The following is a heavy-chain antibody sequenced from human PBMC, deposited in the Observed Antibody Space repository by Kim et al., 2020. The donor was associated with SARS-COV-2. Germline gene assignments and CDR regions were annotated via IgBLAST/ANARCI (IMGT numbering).Heavy chain of an antibody. CDR3: ARERGPPGGVVRYFDY. V-gene: IGHV4-59*01. D-gene: IGHD3-3*01. J-gene: IGHJ4*02. Sequence: SLTSRVTISVATSKTQFSLKLSSVTAADTAVYYCARERGPPGGVVRYFDYWGQGTLVTVSS.